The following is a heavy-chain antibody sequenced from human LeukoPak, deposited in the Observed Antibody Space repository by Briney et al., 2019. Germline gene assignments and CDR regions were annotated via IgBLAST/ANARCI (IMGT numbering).Heavy chain of an antibody. CDR3: ARRAYYYDSSGYSWAVAFDI. V-gene: IGHV3-53*01. J-gene: IGHJ3*02. D-gene: IGHD3-22*01. CDR2: IYSGGST. CDR1: GFTVGSNY. Sequence: GGSLRLSCAASGFTVGSNYMSWVRQAPGKGLEWVSVIYSGGSTYYADSVKGRFTISRDNSKNTLYLQMNSLRAEDTAVYYCARRAYYYDSSGYSWAVAFDIWGQGTMVTVSS.